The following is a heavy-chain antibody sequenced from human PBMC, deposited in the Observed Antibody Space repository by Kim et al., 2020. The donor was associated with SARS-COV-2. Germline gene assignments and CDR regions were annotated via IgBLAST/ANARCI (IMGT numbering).Heavy chain of an antibody. V-gene: IGHV3-48*03. CDR3: VRDCGATTCHHGGF. Sequence: GGSLRLSCAASGFIFSSYEMNWVRQAPGKGLEWVSFIGRRGSLIFYADSVKGRFTISRDNAQNLLYLHMTSLRVEDTAIYYCVRDCGATTCHHGGFWGQGTPVTVSS. J-gene: IGHJ4*02. CDR2: IGRRGSLI. CDR1: GFIFSSYE. D-gene: IGHD2-21*01.